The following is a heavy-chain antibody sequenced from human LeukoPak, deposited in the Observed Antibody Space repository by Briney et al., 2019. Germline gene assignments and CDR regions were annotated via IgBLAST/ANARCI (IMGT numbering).Heavy chain of an antibody. Sequence: GGSLRLSCAASGFTFSSYVMSWVRQAPGKGLEWVSGISNSGSSTYYADSVKGRFTISRDNSKNTLFLQMNSLRVEDTAVYYCAKDPFGVVVQAARFDYWGQGTLVTVSS. CDR3: AKDPFGVVVQAARFDY. D-gene: IGHD2-2*01. CDR2: ISNSGSST. J-gene: IGHJ4*02. CDR1: GFTFSSYV. V-gene: IGHV3-23*01.